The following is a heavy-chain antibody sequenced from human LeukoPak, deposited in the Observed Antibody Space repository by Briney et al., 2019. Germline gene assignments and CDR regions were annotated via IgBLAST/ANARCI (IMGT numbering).Heavy chain of an antibody. CDR3: ANTLYSVVFDP. CDR2: INHSGST. CDR1: GGSFSGYY. Sequence: SETLSLTCAVYGGSFSGYYWSWIRQPPGKGLEWIGEINHSGSTNYNPSLKSRVTISVDTSKNQFSLKLSSVTAADTAVYHCANTLYSVVFDPWGPGTLVTVSS. D-gene: IGHD3-22*01. J-gene: IGHJ5*02. V-gene: IGHV4-34*01.